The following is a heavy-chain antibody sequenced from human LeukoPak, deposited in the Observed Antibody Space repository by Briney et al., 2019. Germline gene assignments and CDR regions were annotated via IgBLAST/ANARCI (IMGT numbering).Heavy chain of an antibody. CDR1: GGSISSYY. V-gene: IGHV4-59*12. D-gene: IGHD2-2*01. J-gene: IGHJ6*02. Sequence: SETLSLTCTVSGGSISSYYWSWIRQPPGKGLEWIGYIYYSGSTNYNPSLKSRVTISVDTSKNQFSLKLSSVTAADTAVYYCARGLVVPAASSYYYYYGMDVWGQGTTVTVSS. CDR3: ARGLVVPAASSYYYYYGMDV. CDR2: IYYSGST.